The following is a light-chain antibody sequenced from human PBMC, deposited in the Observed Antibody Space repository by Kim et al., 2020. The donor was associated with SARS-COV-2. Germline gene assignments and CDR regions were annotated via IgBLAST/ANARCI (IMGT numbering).Light chain of an antibody. J-gene: IGLJ3*02. CDR2: DTN. V-gene: IGLV1-51*01. CDR3: GTWDISLSAWV. CDR1: NSNIGNDY. Sequence: VTISCAGSNSNIGNDYVSGYQQLPRTAPKLLIYDTNKRPSGIPDRFSGSKSGTSATLAITGLQTGDEADYYCGTWDISLSAWVFGGGTQLTVL.